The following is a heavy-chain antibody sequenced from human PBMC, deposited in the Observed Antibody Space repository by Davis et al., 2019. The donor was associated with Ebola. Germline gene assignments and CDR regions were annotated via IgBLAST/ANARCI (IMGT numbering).Heavy chain of an antibody. CDR3: ALERLLLRWGELSPGARGVFDY. CDR1: GGSISSYC. J-gene: IGHJ4*02. Sequence: PSETLSLTCTVSGGSISSYCWSWIRQPAGKGLEWIGRIYTSGSTNYNPSLKSRVTMSVDTSKNQFSLKLSSVTAADTAVYYCALERLLLRWGELSPGARGVFDYWGQGTLVTVSS. CDR2: IYTSGST. D-gene: IGHD3-16*02. V-gene: IGHV4-4*07.